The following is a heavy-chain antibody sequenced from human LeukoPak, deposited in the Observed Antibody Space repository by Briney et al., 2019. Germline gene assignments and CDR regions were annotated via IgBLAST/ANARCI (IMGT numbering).Heavy chain of an antibody. CDR3: ARVNILTGYSYYYYGMDV. D-gene: IGHD3-9*01. V-gene: IGHV1-8*01. CDR1: GYTFTSYD. CDR2: MNPNSGNT. Sequence: ASVKVSCKASGYTFTSYDINWVRQATGQGLEWMGRMNPNSGNTGYAQKFQGRVTMTRNTSISTAYMELSSLRSEDTAVYYCARVNILTGYSYYYYGMDVWGQGTTVTVSS. J-gene: IGHJ6*02.